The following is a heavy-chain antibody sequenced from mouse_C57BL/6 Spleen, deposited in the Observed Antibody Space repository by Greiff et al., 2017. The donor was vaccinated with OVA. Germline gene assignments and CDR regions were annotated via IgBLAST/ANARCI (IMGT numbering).Heavy chain of an antibody. V-gene: IGHV1-69*01. J-gene: IGHJ1*03. Sequence: VQLQQPGAELVMPGASVKLSCKASGYTFTSYWMHWVKQRPGQGLEWIGEIDPSDSYTNYNQKFKGKSTLTVDKSSSTAYMQLSSLTSEDSAVYYCARCGSSYMHWYFDVWGTGTTVTVSS. D-gene: IGHD1-1*01. CDR1: GYTFTSYW. CDR2: IDPSDSYT. CDR3: ARCGSSYMHWYFDV.